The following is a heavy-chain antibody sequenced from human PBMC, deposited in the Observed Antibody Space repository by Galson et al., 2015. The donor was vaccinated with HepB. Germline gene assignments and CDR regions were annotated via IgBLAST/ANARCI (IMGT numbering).Heavy chain of an antibody. V-gene: IGHV3-23*01. D-gene: IGHD6-13*01. J-gene: IGHJ4*02. CDR2: ISGSGGST. CDR1: GFTFSSYA. Sequence: SLRLSCAASGFTFSSYAMSWVRQAPGKGLEWVSAISGSGGSTYYADSVKGRFTISRDNSKNTLYLQMNSLRAEDTAVYYCAIAAAGTHYVDYWGQGTLVTVSS. CDR3: AIAAAGTHYVDY.